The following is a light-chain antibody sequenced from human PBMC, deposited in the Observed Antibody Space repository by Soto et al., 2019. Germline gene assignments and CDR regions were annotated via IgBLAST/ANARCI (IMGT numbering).Light chain of an antibody. J-gene: IGKJ1*01. Sequence: DIQMTQSPSTLSGSVGDRVTITCRASQNISRWLAWYQQKQGKAPKLMIYKASTLKIGVPSRLSGSGSGTELTLTISSLQPDDFATYYCQHYNSYSEAFGQGTKVELK. CDR1: QNISRW. V-gene: IGKV1-5*03. CDR2: KAS. CDR3: QHYNSYSEA.